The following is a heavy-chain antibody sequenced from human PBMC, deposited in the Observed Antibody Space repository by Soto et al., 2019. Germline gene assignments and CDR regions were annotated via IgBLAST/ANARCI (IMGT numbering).Heavy chain of an antibody. V-gene: IGHV4-34*01. CDR1: GGSFSGYY. Sequence: QVQLQQWGAGLLKPSETLSLTCAVYGGSFSGYYGNWIRQPPGKGLEWIGDLNLGGSTNYNASLKSRVSISVDTSKNQFSLKLSSVTAADTAVYYCARGRLRSCSGRSCERAVFDIWGQGTMATVS. J-gene: IGHJ3*02. CDR3: ARGRLRSCSGRSCERAVFDI. CDR2: LNLGGST. D-gene: IGHD2-15*01.